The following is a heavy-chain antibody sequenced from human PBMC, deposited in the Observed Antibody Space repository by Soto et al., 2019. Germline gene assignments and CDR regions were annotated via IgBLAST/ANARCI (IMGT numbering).Heavy chain of an antibody. V-gene: IGHV1-69*01. CDR1: GGIFSTYA. D-gene: IGHD3-10*01. CDR3: ARHRDDYGSGNYYNRIDF. J-gene: IGHJ4*02. Sequence: QVQLVQSGAEVKKPGSSAKVSCKASGGIFSTYAISWLRQAPGQGLEWMGGIIPIFGTPNYAQRFQGRVTITADESTTTSYMELSRLKSEDTAVYYCARHRDDYGSGNYYNRIDFWGQGTLVTVSS. CDR2: IIPIFGTP.